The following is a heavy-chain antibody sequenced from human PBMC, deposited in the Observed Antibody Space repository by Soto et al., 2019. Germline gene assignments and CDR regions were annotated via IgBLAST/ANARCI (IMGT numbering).Heavy chain of an antibody. D-gene: IGHD3-3*01. CDR2: ISAYNGNT. J-gene: IGHJ6*02. CDR1: GYTFTSYG. CDR3: ARWNGFLEWLSEDYYYGMDV. V-gene: IGHV1-18*01. Sequence: ASVKVSCKASGYTFTSYGISWVRQAPGQGLEWMGWISAYNGNTNYALKLQGRVTMTTDTSTSTAYMELRSLRSDDTAVYYCARWNGFLEWLSEDYYYGMDVWGQGTTVTVSS.